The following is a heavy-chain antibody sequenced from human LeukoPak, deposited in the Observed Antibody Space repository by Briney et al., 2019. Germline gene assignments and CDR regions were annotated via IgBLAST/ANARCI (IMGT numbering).Heavy chain of an antibody. Sequence: GGSLRLSCAASGFTFSSYAMSWVRQAPGKGLEWVSALTASGETTYYADSVRGRFTISRDNSKNTLFLQMNSLRAEDTAVYYCAANGESTDWHWNYWGQGTLVTVSS. J-gene: IGHJ4*02. V-gene: IGHV3-23*01. CDR3: AANGESTDWHWNY. D-gene: IGHD3-9*01. CDR1: GFTFSSYA. CDR2: LTASGETT.